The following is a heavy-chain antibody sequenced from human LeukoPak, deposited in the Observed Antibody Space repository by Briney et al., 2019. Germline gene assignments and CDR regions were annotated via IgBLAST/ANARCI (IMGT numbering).Heavy chain of an antibody. Sequence: PSETLSLTCTVSGGSISSSSYYWGWIRQPPGKGLEWIGSIYYSGSTYYNLSLKSRVTISVDTSKNQFSLKLSSVTAADTAVYYCARTEVWIQLWEYWGQGTLVTVSS. CDR1: GGSISSSSYY. D-gene: IGHD5-18*01. V-gene: IGHV4-39*01. CDR3: ARTEVWIQLWEY. J-gene: IGHJ4*02. CDR2: IYYSGST.